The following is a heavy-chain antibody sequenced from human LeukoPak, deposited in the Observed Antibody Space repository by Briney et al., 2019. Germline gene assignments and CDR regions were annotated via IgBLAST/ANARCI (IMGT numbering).Heavy chain of an antibody. V-gene: IGHV3-15*01. CDR1: GFTFSNAW. J-gene: IGHJ4*02. CDR2: IKSKTDGGTT. Sequence: PGGSLRLSCAAPGFTFSNAWMSWVRQAPGKGLEWVGRIKSKTDGGTTDYAAPVKGRFTISRDDSKNTLYLQMNSLKTEDTAVYYCTTGYDYGDPGYFDYWGQGTLVTVSS. CDR3: TTGYDYGDPGYFDY. D-gene: IGHD4-17*01.